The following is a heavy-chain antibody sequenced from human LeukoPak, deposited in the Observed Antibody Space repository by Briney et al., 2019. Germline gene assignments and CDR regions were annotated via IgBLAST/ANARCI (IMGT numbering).Heavy chain of an antibody. CDR1: GFTFSSYW. CDR2: IKQDGSEK. J-gene: IGHJ4*02. CDR3: ASDYYDSRGYYYEG. V-gene: IGHV3-7*01. D-gene: IGHD3-22*01. Sequence: GGSLRLSCTASGFTFSSYWMSWVRQAPGKGLEWVANIKQDGSEKYYVDSVKGRFTISRDNAKNSLYLQMNSLRAEDTAVYYCASDYYDSRGYYYEGWGQGTLVTVSS.